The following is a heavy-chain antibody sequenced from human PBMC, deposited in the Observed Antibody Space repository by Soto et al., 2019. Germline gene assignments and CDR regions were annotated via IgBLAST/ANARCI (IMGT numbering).Heavy chain of an antibody. CDR1: GGSISSYY. CDR2: IYYSGST. Sequence: TLSLTCTVSGGSISSYYWSWIRQPPGKGLEWIGYIYYSGSTNYNPSLKSRVTISVDTSKNQFSLKLSSVTAADTAVYYCASGYNYGFDYWGQGTLVTVSS. J-gene: IGHJ4*02. CDR3: ASGYNYGFDY. D-gene: IGHD5-18*01. V-gene: IGHV4-59*01.